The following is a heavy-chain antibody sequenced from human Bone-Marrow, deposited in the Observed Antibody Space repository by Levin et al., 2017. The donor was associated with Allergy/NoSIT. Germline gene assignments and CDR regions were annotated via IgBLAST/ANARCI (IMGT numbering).Heavy chain of an antibody. J-gene: IGHJ6*03. CDR2: LYTSGST. D-gene: IGHD3-10*01. CDR1: GGSISSGLYS. V-gene: IGHV4-61*02. Sequence: PSETLSLTCTVSGGSISSGLYSWSWIRQPAGRRLEWVGRLYTSGSTNYNPSLKSRVSISIDTSKNQFSLKLRSVSAADTAVYYCARSPMVRGVGTYYYNVDVWGKGTTVTVSS. CDR3: ARSPMVRGVGTYYYNVDV.